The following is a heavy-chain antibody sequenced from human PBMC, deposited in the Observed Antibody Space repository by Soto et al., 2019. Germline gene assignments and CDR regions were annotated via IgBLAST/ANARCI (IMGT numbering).Heavy chain of an antibody. CDR3: ARKYSSSSPSDF. Sequence: ASVKVSCKASGYIFTSHYIHWVRQAPGQGLEWMGVINPTGGSTSYAQKFQGRVTVTRDTSTSTVYMELSSLRSEDTAVYYCARKYSSSSPSDFWGQGTLVTVSS. CDR2: INPTGGST. J-gene: IGHJ4*02. CDR1: GYIFTSHY. V-gene: IGHV1-46*01. D-gene: IGHD6-6*01.